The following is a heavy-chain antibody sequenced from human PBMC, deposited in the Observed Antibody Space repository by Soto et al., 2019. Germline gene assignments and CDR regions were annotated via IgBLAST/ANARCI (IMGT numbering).Heavy chain of an antibody. Sequence: ASVKVSCKASGYTFTSYYMHWVRQAPGQGLEWMGIINPSGGSTSYAQKFQGRVTMTRDTSTSTVYMELSSLRSEDTAVYYCARFMVRGVIIYYYYGMDVWGQGTTVTVSS. CDR3: ARFMVRGVIIYYYYGMDV. J-gene: IGHJ6*02. D-gene: IGHD3-10*01. CDR2: INPSGGST. CDR1: GYTFTSYY. V-gene: IGHV1-46*01.